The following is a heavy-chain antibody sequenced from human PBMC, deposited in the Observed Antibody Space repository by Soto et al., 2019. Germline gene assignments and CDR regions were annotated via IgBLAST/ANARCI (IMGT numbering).Heavy chain of an antibody. CDR1: GGSFGGYY. Sequence: SETLSLTCAVYGGSFGGYYWSWIRQPPGKGLEWIGEINHSGSTNYNPSLKSRVTISVDTSKNQFSLKLSSVTAADTAVYYCARAIAAAGYFDYWGQGTLVTVSS. J-gene: IGHJ4*02. V-gene: IGHV4-34*01. D-gene: IGHD6-13*01. CDR3: ARAIAAAGYFDY. CDR2: INHSGST.